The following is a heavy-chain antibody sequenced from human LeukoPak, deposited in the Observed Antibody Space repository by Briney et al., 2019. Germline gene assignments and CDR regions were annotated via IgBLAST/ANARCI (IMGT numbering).Heavy chain of an antibody. J-gene: IGHJ4*02. CDR3: ARSGYCSGGSCYFWLGY. Sequence: ASVKVSCKASGYTFTSYAMHWVRQAPGQRLEWMGWINAGNGNTKYSQKFQGRITITRDTSASTAYMELSSLRSEDTAVYCCARSGYCSGGSCYFWLGYWGQGTLVTVSS. CDR2: INAGNGNT. D-gene: IGHD2-15*01. CDR1: GYTFTSYA. V-gene: IGHV1-3*01.